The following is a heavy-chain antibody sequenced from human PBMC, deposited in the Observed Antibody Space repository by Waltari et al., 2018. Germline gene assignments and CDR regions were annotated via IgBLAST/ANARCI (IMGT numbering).Heavy chain of an antibody. Sequence: QVQLVQSGAEVKKPGSSVKVSCKASGGTFSSYAISWVRQAPGQGLEWMEGISPICGTSNYAQKVQGRVTMTEDESTSRAYMELSSLRSEDTAVYYCARDTDSSGMNNWFDPWGQGTLVTVSS. V-gene: IGHV1-69*01. D-gene: IGHD6-19*01. J-gene: IGHJ5*02. CDR3: ARDTDSSGMNNWFDP. CDR1: GGTFSSYA. CDR2: ISPICGTS.